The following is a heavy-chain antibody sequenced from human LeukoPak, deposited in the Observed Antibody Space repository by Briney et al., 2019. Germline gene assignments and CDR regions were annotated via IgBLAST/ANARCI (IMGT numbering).Heavy chain of an antibody. D-gene: IGHD5-24*01. Sequence: GGSLRLSCAASGFTFSSYSMNWVRQAPGKGLEWVSSISSSSSYIYYADSVKGRFTISRDNAKNSLYLQMNSLRAEDTALYYCAKDIRDGYNYFDYWGQGTLVTVSS. V-gene: IGHV3-21*04. CDR2: ISSSSSYI. CDR1: GFTFSSYS. CDR3: AKDIRDGYNYFDY. J-gene: IGHJ4*02.